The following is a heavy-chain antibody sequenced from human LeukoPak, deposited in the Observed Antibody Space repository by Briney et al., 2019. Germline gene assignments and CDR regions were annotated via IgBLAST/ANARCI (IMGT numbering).Heavy chain of an antibody. Sequence: GGSLRLSCAASGLTFSNHGMHWVRQAPGKGLEWVAMITSDGNNKYYADSVKDRFTISRDDSKNTLYLQMNSLRDEDTAVYYCAKDKIFRYLDYWGQGALVTVTS. V-gene: IGHV3-30*18. CDR2: ITSDGNNK. J-gene: IGHJ4*02. CDR1: GLTFSNHG. D-gene: IGHD2/OR15-2a*01. CDR3: AKDKIFRYLDY.